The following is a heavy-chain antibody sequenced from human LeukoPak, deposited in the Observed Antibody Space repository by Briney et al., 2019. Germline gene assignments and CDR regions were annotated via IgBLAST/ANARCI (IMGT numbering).Heavy chain of an antibody. V-gene: IGHV3-11*03. D-gene: IGHD6-19*01. J-gene: IGHJ4*02. Sequence: PGGSLRLSCAASGFTFSDYYLSWIRQPPGKGLEWVSYISPGSSFTNYADSVKDRFTISRDNSKNTLYLQMNSPRDEDTALYYCAKAGIGVVGYFDYWGQGTLVTVSS. CDR2: ISPGSSFT. CDR3: AKAGIGVVGYFDY. CDR1: GFTFSDYY.